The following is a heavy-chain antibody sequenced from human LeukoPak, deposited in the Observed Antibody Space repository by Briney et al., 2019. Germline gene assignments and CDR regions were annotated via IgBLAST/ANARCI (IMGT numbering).Heavy chain of an antibody. V-gene: IGHV3-23*01. J-gene: IGHJ4*02. CDR2: ISGSGDST. Sequence: PGGSLRLSCAASGFTFSSYSMSWVRQAPGKGLEWVSAISGSGDSTYYADSVKGRFTISRDNSKNTLYLQMNSLRAEDTAVYYCARDRGGARLKHIDYWGQGTLVTVSS. D-gene: IGHD3-16*01. CDR3: ARDRGGARLKHIDY. CDR1: GFTFSSYS.